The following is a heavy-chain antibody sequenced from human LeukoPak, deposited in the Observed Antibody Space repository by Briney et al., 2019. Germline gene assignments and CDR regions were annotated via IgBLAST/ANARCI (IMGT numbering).Heavy chain of an antibody. CDR2: IYYSGST. CDR1: GGSINSHY. D-gene: IGHD2-15*01. CDR3: ARDGIIANGFDI. Sequence: PSETLSLTCTVSGGSINSHYWSWVRQPPGKGLEWIGHIYYSGSTTYNPSLKGRVTMTVDTSKNHFSLNLASVTAADTALYYCARDGIIANGFDIWGQGTMVTVSS. J-gene: IGHJ3*02. V-gene: IGHV4-59*11.